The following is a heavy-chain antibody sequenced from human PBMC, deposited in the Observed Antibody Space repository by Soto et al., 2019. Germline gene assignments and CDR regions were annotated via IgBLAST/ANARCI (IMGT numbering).Heavy chain of an antibody. V-gene: IGHV3-30-3*01. Sequence: TGGSLRLSCAASGFTFSSYAMHWVRQAPGKGLEWVAVISYDGSNKYYADSVKGRFTISRDNSKNTPYLQMDSLRAEDTAVYYCARDGRSNIVVVPAALDYWGQGTLVTVSS. CDR3: ARDGRSNIVVVPAALDY. J-gene: IGHJ4*02. CDR2: ISYDGSNK. D-gene: IGHD2-2*01. CDR1: GFTFSSYA.